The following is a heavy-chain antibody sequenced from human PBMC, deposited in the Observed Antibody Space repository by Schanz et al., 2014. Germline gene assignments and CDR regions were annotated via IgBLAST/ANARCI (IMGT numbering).Heavy chain of an antibody. CDR3: ARLSVAGRPHVNYWYFDL. Sequence: QGQLVQSGPEVKEPGASVKVSCKSSGYTFTDYHIHWVRQAPGQGLEYMGRINPNSGGTNFAQKFQGRVTMTRDTSISTAYMELSSLRSDDTAVYYCARLSVAGRPHVNYWYFDLWGRGTLVTVSS. J-gene: IGHJ2*01. CDR2: INPNSGGT. V-gene: IGHV1-2*06. CDR1: GYTFTDYH. D-gene: IGHD6-19*01.